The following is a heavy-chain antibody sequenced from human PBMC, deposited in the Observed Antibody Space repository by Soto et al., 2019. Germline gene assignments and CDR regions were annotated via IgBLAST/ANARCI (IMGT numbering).Heavy chain of an antibody. V-gene: IGHV1-8*01. CDR2: MNPNSGNT. D-gene: IGHD3-10*01. CDR3: ARRGLLWFGELSPFDYYYGMDV. J-gene: IGHJ6*02. CDR1: GYTFTSYD. Sequence: ASVKVSCKASGYTFTSYDINWVRQATGQGLEWMGWMNPNSGNTGYAQKFQGRVTTTRNTSISTAYMELSSLRSEDTAVYYCARRGLLWFGELSPFDYYYGMDVWGQGTTVTVSS.